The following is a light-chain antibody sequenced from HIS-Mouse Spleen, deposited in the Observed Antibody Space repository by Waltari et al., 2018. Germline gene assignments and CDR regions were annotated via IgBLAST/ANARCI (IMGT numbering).Light chain of an antibody. Sequence: QSVLTQPPSVSAAPGQKVTISCSGSSSNIVNNYVSWYQQPPETAPKLLIYDSNKRPAGIPDRFSGSKSGTSATLGITGLQTGDEADYYCGTWDSSLSAGVFGGGTKLTVL. CDR3: GTWDSSLSAGV. J-gene: IGLJ2*01. CDR2: DSN. CDR1: SSNIVNNY. V-gene: IGLV1-51*01.